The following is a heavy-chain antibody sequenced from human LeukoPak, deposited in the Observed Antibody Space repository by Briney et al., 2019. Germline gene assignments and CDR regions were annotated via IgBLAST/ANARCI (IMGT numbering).Heavy chain of an antibody. Sequence: ASVKVSCKASGYTFTGYYMHWVRQAPGQGIEWMGWINPNSGGTNYAQKFQGRVTMTRDTSISTAYMELSRLRSDDTAVYYCARDPYGTWYFDLWGRGTLVTVSS. CDR3: ARDPYGTWYFDL. D-gene: IGHD3-10*01. CDR2: INPNSGGT. V-gene: IGHV1-2*02. CDR1: GYTFTGYY. J-gene: IGHJ2*01.